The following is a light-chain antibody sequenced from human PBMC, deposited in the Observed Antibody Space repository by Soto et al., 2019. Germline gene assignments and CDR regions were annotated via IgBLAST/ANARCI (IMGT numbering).Light chain of an antibody. CDR1: SSDVGGYKY. CDR2: EVN. Sequence: QSVLTQPASVSGSPGQSITISCTGTSSDVGGYKYVSWYQLHPGKAPKLIIYEVNNGPSGLSNRFSGSKSGNTASLTISGLQADDEGDYYCSSYTSDTSPYVFGTGTKLTVL. CDR3: SSYTSDTSPYV. V-gene: IGLV2-14*01. J-gene: IGLJ1*01.